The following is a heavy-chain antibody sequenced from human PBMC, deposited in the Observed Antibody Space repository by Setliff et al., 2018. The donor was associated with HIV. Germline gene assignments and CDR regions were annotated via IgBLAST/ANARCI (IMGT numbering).Heavy chain of an antibody. D-gene: IGHD3-10*01. CDR3: ARLVWFGEGGGV. V-gene: IGHV1-69*05. J-gene: IGHJ6*02. CDR2: IIPIFGTA. CDR1: GGTFSSYA. Sequence: GASVKVSCKASGGTFSSYAISWVRQAPGQGLEWMGGIIPIFGTANYAQKFQGRVTITTDESTSTAYMELSSLRSEDTAVYYCARLVWFGEGGGVWGQGTTVTVSS.